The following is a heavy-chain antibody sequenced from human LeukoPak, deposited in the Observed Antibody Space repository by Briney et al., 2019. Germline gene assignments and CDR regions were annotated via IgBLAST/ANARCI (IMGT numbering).Heavy chain of an antibody. D-gene: IGHD4-23*01. Sequence: GASVKASCKASGGTFSTYAISRVRRSAGQRLEWRGRIITILLIANHAHKFHGRVTITPDKPTSTAYMEVSSLRSEDTAVYYCASGTVVMGPFDYWGKGNVVTVSS. CDR1: GGTFSTYA. CDR3: ASGTVVMGPFDY. V-gene: IGHV1-69*04. J-gene: IGHJ4*02. CDR2: IITILLIA.